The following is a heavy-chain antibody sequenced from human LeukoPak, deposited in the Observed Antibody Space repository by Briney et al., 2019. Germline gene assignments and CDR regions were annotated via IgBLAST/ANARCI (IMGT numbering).Heavy chain of an antibody. CDR1: SYSISSGYY. Sequence: PSETLSLTCTVSSYSISSGYYWGWIRQPPGKGLEWIVSIYHSGSTYYNPSLKSRVTISVDTSKNQFSLKLSSVTAADTAVYYCARVPHGETIFGVVLYWFDPWGQGTLVTVSS. J-gene: IGHJ5*02. D-gene: IGHD3-3*01. CDR2: IYHSGST. V-gene: IGHV4-38-2*02. CDR3: ARVPHGETIFGVVLYWFDP.